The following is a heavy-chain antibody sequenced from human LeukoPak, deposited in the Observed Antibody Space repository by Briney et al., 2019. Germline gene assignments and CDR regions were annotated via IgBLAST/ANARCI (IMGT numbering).Heavy chain of an antibody. CDR2: LNNDGSTT. D-gene: IGHD2/OR15-2a*01. CDR3: ARVGLSGAFDI. CDR1: GFSFSSCW. J-gene: IGHJ3*02. V-gene: IGHV3-74*03. Sequence: QPGGSLRLSCAASGFSFSSCWMHWVRLPPGMGLVWVSLLNNDGSTTSYADSVKGRFTISRDNAKNTLYLQMNSLRADDTAVYYCARVGLSGAFDIWGQGTVVTVSS.